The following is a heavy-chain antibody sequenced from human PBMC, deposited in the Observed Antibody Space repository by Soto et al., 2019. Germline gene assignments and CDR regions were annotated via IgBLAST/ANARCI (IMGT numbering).Heavy chain of an antibody. J-gene: IGHJ5*02. V-gene: IGHV1-2*04. CDR3: ATGYSSTDWFDP. Sequence: ASVKVSCKASGYTFTGYYMHWVRQAPGQGLEWMGWINPNSGGTNYAQKFQGWVTMTRDTSISTAYMELSRLRSDDTAVYYCATGYSSTDWFDPWAQGTLVTVSS. CDR1: GYTFTGYY. CDR2: INPNSGGT. D-gene: IGHD6-13*01.